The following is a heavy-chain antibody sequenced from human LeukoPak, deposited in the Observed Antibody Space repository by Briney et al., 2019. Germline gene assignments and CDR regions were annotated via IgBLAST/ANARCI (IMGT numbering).Heavy chain of an antibody. V-gene: IGHV4-30-4*01. J-gene: IGHJ4*02. D-gene: IGHD6-19*01. CDR1: GGSISSGDYY. CDR2: IYYSGST. CDR3: ARFKRAGGWSYFDY. Sequence: SQTLSLTCTVSGGSISSGDYYWSWIRQPPGKGLEWIGYIYYSGSTYYNPSLKSRVIISVDTSKNQFSLKLSSVTAADTAVYYCARFKRAGGWSYFDYWGQGTLVTVSS.